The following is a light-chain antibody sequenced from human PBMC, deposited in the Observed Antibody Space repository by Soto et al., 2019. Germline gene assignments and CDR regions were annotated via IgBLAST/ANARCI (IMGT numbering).Light chain of an antibody. Sequence: QSVLTQPPSASGTPGQRVTISCSGSYSNIGSNTVTWYQQLPGKAPKLVIYSSNQRPSGVPDRFSGSKSGSSASLAISGLQSEDEADYFCAAWDDSLNGYVVFGGGTQLTVL. CDR3: AAWDDSLNGYVV. V-gene: IGLV1-44*01. CDR2: SSN. CDR1: YSNIGSNT. J-gene: IGLJ2*01.